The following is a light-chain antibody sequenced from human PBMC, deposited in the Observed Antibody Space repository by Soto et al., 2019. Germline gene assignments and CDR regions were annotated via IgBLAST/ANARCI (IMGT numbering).Light chain of an antibody. J-gene: IGKJ3*01. CDR1: QSVSSSY. CDR2: GAS. V-gene: IGKV3-20*01. Sequence: EIVLTQSPGTLSFSPGERATLTCRASQSVSSSYLAWFRQKLGQAPRLLIYGASSRATGIPDRFSGSGSGTDFTLTISRLEPEDFAVYYCQQYGNAPFTFGPGTKVDIK. CDR3: QQYGNAPFT.